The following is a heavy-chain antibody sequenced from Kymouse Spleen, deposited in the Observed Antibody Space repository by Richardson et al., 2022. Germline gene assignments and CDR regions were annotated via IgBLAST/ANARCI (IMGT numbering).Heavy chain of an antibody. CDR2: IRSKANSYAT. J-gene: IGHJ5*02. D-gene: IGHD3-16*02. Sequence: EVQLVESGGGLVQPGGSLKLSCAASGFTFSGSAMHWVRQASGKGLEWVGRIRSKANSYATAYAASVKGRFTISRDDSKNTAYLQMNSLKTEDTAVYYCTRHNTLGFDPWGQGTLVTVSS. CDR1: GFTFSGSA. CDR3: TRHNTLGFDP. V-gene: IGHV3-73*02.